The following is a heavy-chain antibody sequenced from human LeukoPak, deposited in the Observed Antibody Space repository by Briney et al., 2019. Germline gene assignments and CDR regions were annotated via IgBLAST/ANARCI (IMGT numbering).Heavy chain of an antibody. Sequence: SETLSLTCTVSGGSISSYYWSWIRQPAGKGLEWIGRIYTSGSTNYSPSLKSRITMSVDTSKNQFSLKLSSVTAADTAVYYCARALGYCSSTSCDLRYFDLWGRGTLVTVSS. CDR3: ARALGYCSSTSCDLRYFDL. CDR2: IYTSGST. D-gene: IGHD2-2*01. V-gene: IGHV4-4*07. CDR1: GGSISSYY. J-gene: IGHJ2*01.